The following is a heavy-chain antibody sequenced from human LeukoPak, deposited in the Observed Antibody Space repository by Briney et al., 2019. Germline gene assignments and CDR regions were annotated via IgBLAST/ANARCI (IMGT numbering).Heavy chain of an antibody. V-gene: IGHV4-61*02. CDR1: GASISSGSYY. CDR3: ARDHVRSFEYSSSSRWVPPNWFDP. D-gene: IGHD6-6*01. CDR2: IFASGST. Sequence: SETLSLTCTVSGASISSGSYYWNWIRQPAGKGLEWIGRIFASGSTNYNPSLKSRVTISLDTSKNQLSLKLSSVTAADTAVYYCARDHVRSFEYSSSSRWVPPNWFDPWGQGTLVTVSS. J-gene: IGHJ5*02.